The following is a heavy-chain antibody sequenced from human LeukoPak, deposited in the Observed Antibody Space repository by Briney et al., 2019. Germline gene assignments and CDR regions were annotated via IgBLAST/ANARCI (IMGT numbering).Heavy chain of an antibody. J-gene: IGHJ4*02. CDR1: GFTFSTFA. Sequence: GGSLRLSCAASGFTFSTFAMSWVRKAPGKGLEWVSSITTSGGSTYYADSVKGRFTISRDNSQHTLYLQMNSLRAEDTAVYFCAKQIVGATTNDFDYWGQGALVTVSS. D-gene: IGHD1-26*01. CDR2: ITTSGGST. V-gene: IGHV3-23*01. CDR3: AKQIVGATTNDFDY.